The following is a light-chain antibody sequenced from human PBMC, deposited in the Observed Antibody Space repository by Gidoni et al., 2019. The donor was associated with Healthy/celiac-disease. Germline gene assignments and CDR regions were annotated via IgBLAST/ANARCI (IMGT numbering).Light chain of an antibody. Sequence: EIVLTQSPATLSLSPGERATLSCSASQSVSSYLAWYQQEPGQAPRLLIYDASNRDTGIPPRFSVSGSGTDFTLTISSREPEDVAVYYCQQRSNWPPLTFGGGTKVEIK. CDR3: QQRSNWPPLT. V-gene: IGKV3-11*01. J-gene: IGKJ4*01. CDR1: QSVSSY. CDR2: DAS.